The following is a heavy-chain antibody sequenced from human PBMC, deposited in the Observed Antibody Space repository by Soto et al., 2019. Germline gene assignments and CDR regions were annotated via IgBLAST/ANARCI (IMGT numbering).Heavy chain of an antibody. CDR2: VSHSGTA. CDR3: ARYGGTAIWYFDI. J-gene: IGHJ2*01. CDR1: GASFTGYY. V-gene: IGHV4-34*01. Sequence: QVRLQQWGAGLLKPSETLSLTCAVYGASFTGYYRTWLRQSPGKGLEWIGEVSHSGTAKYNPSLKSRVTISLDTSKSQFSLELTSVTAADTAVYYCARYGGTAIWYFDIWGRGTSVSVSS. D-gene: IGHD2-15*01.